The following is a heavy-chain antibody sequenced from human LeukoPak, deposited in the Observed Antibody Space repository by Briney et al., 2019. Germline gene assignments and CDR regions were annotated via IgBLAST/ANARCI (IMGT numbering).Heavy chain of an antibody. CDR1: DYRFASYG. J-gene: IGHJ5*02. D-gene: IGHD3-22*01. V-gene: IGHV1-18*01. CDR3: ARVERYYYSSGYYP. CDR2: ISVYNGTT. Sequence: ASVKVSCKASDYRFASYGITWVQQAPGQGLEWMGWISVYNGTTNTAQKLQGRFTMTTDTSTDTAYMELRSLRSDDTAVYYCARVERYYYSSGYYPWGQGTLVTVSS.